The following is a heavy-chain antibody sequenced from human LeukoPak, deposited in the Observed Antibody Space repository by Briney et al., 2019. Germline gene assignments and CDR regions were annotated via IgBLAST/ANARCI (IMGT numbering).Heavy chain of an antibody. CDR1: GFTFNSYA. V-gene: IGHV3-23*01. D-gene: IGHD4-17*01. CDR3: VRTRNDYGDHYDAFDI. CDR2: ISGSGGST. J-gene: IGHJ3*02. Sequence: GGSLRFSCAAAGFTFNSYAMSWVRQAPGKGLEWVSAISGSGGSTYYADSVKGRYTISRDNSKNTLYLQMNSLRAEDTAVYSGVRTRNDYGDHYDAFDIWGQGTMVTFSS.